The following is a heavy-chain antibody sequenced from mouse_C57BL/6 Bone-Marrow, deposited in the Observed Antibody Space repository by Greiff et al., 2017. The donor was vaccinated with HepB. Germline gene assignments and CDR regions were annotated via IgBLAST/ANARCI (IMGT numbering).Heavy chain of an antibody. CDR2: IDPENGDT. CDR1: GFNIKDDY. D-gene: IGHD2-3*01. CDR3: TTLGYSWYFDV. J-gene: IGHJ1*03. Sequence: EVQLKQSGAELVRPGASVKLSCTASGFNIKDDYMHWVKQRPEQGLEWIGWIDPENGDTEYASKFQGKATITADTSSNTAYLQLSSLTSEDTAVYYCTTLGYSWYFDVWGTGTTVTVSS. V-gene: IGHV14-4*01.